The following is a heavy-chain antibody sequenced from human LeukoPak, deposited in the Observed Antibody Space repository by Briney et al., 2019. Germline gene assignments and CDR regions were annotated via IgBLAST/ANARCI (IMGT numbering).Heavy chain of an antibody. Sequence: PSETLSFTCTVSGGSISSYYWSWLRPPPGLGRKWIVYIYYSGTTNSHHSLKSLITISGDTSKNQFSLKLSSVTAADTAVYYCARAGVDTAMGGFDYWGQGTLVTVSS. CDR2: IYYSGTT. CDR3: ARAGVDTAMGGFDY. CDR1: GGSISSYY. D-gene: IGHD5-18*01. V-gene: IGHV4-59*01. J-gene: IGHJ4*02.